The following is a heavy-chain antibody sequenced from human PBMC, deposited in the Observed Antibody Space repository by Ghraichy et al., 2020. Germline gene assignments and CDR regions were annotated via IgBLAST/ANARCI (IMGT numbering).Heavy chain of an antibody. D-gene: IGHD6-13*01. V-gene: IGHV3-48*01. Sequence: GGSLRLSFEGSGFSFSDYSMIWVRLTPRKALEWVSYITGSSITIFYTDSVKGRFTISRDNAKNSLYLQMNSLRAEDTAVYYCARLPLPRRAAVGDWYFDRGGRGTRVTVSS. CDR2: ITGSSITI. CDR3: ARLPLPRRAAVGDWYFDR. J-gene: IGHJ2*01. CDR1: GFSFSDYS.